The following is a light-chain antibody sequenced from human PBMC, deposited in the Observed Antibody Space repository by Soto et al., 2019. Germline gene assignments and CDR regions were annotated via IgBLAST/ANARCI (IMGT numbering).Light chain of an antibody. V-gene: IGKV1-39*01. J-gene: IGKJ1*01. CDR1: QSISNH. CDR2: AAS. CDR3: PQSYSSPPP. Sequence: DIKISQSPSSLAASVEDRVSMTCRASQSISNHLNWYQQKPGKAPKLLIFAASSLQSGVPSRFSGSRSGPDFTLTISRLQPEDFATYYCPQSYSSPPPFGEGTKVDIK.